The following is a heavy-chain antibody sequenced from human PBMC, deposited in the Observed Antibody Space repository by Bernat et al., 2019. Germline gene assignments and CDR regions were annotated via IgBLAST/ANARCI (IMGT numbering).Heavy chain of an antibody. CDR3: AKSVPAVVPAAMGNYYYYGMDV. D-gene: IGHD2-2*01. V-gene: IGHV3-23*04. J-gene: IGHJ6*02. CDR2: ISGSGGST. Sequence: VQLVESGGGVVQPGRSLRLSCAASGFTFSSYAMSWVRQAPGKGLEWVSAISGSGGSTYYADSVKGRFTISRDNSKNTLYLQMNSLRAEDTAVYYCAKSVPAVVPAAMGNYYYYGMDVWGQGTTVTVSS. CDR1: GFTFSSYA.